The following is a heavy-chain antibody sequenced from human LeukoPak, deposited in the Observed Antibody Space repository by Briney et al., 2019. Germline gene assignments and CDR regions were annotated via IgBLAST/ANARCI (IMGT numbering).Heavy chain of an antibody. CDR1: GGTFSSYA. V-gene: IGHV1-69*13. D-gene: IGHD1-26*01. CDR2: IIPIFGTA. J-gene: IGHJ3*02. Sequence: SVKVSCKASGGTFSSYAISWVRQAPGQGLEWMGGIIPIFGTANYAQKFQGRVTITADESTSTAYMELSSLRSEDTAVYYCARGVQWELSDAFDIWGQGTMVTVSS. CDR3: ARGVQWELSDAFDI.